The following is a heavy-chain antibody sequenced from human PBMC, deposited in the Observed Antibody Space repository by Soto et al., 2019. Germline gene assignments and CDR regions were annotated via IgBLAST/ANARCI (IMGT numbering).Heavy chain of an antibody. CDR1: GGSISSGGYS. CDR2: IYHGGST. CDR3: ARAGAVAGTGY. Sequence: SETLSLTCAVSGGSISSGGYSWSWIRQPPGKGLEWIGYIYHGGSTYYNPSLKSRVTISVDRSKNQFSLKLSSVTAADTAVYYCARAGAVAGTGYWGQGTLVTVPQ. D-gene: IGHD6-19*01. V-gene: IGHV4-30-2*01. J-gene: IGHJ4*02.